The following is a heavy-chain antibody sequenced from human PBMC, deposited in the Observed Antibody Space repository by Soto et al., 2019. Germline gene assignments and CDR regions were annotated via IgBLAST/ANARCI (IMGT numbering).Heavy chain of an antibody. CDR3: ARKLGTDYFDY. CDR2: VYYSGNT. J-gene: IGHJ4*02. D-gene: IGHD7-27*01. V-gene: IGHV4-39*01. CDR1: GGSIGSGSYY. Sequence: SETLSLTCTVSGGSIGSGSYYYDWIRQPPGKGLEWIAGVYYSGNTYYNPSLKSRVTISVDASNNQFSLKLRSVTAADTAVYYCARKLGTDYFDYWGRGTLVTVSS.